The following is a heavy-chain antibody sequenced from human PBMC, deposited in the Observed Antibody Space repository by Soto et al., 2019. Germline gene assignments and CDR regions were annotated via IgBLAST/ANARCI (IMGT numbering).Heavy chain of an antibody. J-gene: IGHJ4*02. CDR2: ISWNSGSI. CDR1: GFTFDDYA. D-gene: IGHD6-13*01. V-gene: IGHV3-9*01. Sequence: DVQLVESGGGLVQPGRSLGLSCAASGFTFDDYAMHWIRQAPGKGLEWVSGISWNSGSIGYADSVKGRFTISRDNAKNSLYLQMNSLRAEDTALYYCVPEPGIAAAGYWGQGTLVTVSS. CDR3: VPEPGIAAAGY.